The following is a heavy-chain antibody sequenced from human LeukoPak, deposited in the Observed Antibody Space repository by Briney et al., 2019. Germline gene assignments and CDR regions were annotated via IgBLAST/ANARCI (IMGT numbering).Heavy chain of an antibody. J-gene: IGHJ5*02. Sequence: GGSLRLSCAASGFTFSTYTMNWVRQAPGKGLEWVSYISSSSSTIYYADSVKGRFTISRDNAKNSLYLQMNSLRAGDTAVYYCARGHDYGDYPNWFDPWGQGTLVTVSS. D-gene: IGHD4-17*01. CDR2: ISSSSSTI. CDR3: ARGHDYGDYPNWFDP. CDR1: GFTFSTYT. V-gene: IGHV3-48*01.